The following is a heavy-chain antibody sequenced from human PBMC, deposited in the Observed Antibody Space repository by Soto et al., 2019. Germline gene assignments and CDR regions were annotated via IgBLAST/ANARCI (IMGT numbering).Heavy chain of an antibody. D-gene: IGHD3-3*01. Sequence: PGGSLRLSCAASGFTFSSYGMHWVRQAPGKGLEWVAVISYDGSNKYYADSVKGRFTISRDNSKNTLYLQMNSLRAEDTAVYYCAKGNYDFWSGAYSDYWGQGTLVTVSS. CDR3: AKGNYDFWSGAYSDY. J-gene: IGHJ4*02. CDR2: ISYDGSNK. CDR1: GFTFSSYG. V-gene: IGHV3-30*18.